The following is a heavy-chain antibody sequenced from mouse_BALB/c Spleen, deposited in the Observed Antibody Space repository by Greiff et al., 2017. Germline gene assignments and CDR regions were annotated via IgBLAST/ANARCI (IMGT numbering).Heavy chain of an antibody. J-gene: IGHJ4*01. CDR3: ARDYYYAMDY. CDR2: IRNKANGYTT. CDR1: GFTFTDYY. Sequence: EVKLMESGGGLVQPGGSLRLSCATSGFTFTDYYMSWVRQPPGKALEWLGFIRNKANGYTTEYSASVKGRFTISRDNSQSILYLQMNTLRAEDSATYYCARDYYYAMDYWGQGTSVTVSA. V-gene: IGHV7-3*02.